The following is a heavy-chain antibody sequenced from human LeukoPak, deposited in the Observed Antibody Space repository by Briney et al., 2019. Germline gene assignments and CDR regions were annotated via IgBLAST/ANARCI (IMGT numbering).Heavy chain of an antibody. D-gene: IGHD3-22*01. J-gene: IGHJ5*02. CDR2: FDPEDGET. CDR3: ATHPVTYYYDSSGYYYARWFDP. Sequence: ASVKVSCKVSGYTLTELSMHWVRQAPGKGLEWMGGFDPEDGETIYALKFQGRVTMTEDTSTDTAYMELSSLRSEDTAVYYCATHPVTYYYDSSGYYYARWFDPWGQGTLVTVSS. V-gene: IGHV1-24*01. CDR1: GYTLTELS.